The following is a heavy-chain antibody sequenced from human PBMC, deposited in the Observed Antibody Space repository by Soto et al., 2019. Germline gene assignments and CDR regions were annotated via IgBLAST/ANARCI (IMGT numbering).Heavy chain of an antibody. J-gene: IGHJ6*02. V-gene: IGHV3-30*18. CDR2: ISYDGSNK. CDR3: AKALGYCSSSSCSREAYYYYGMDV. Sequence: GGSLRLSCAASGFTFNSYGMHWVRQAPGKGLEWVAVISYDGSNKYHADSVKGRFTISRDNPKNTLYLQVNSLRAEDTAAYYCAKALGYCSSSSCSREAYYYYGMDVWGQGTTVTVSS. CDR1: GFTFNSYG. D-gene: IGHD2-2*01.